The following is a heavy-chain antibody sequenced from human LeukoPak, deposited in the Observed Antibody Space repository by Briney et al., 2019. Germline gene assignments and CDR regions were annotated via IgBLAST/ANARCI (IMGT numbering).Heavy chain of an antibody. CDR1: GGTFSGYA. V-gene: IGHV1-69*06. Sequence: ASVKVSCKASGGTFSGYAISWVRQAPGQGLEWMGGIIPIFGTANYAQKFQGRVTITADKSTSTAYMELSSLRSEGTAVYYCARVVLWFGELLYPDYWGQGTLVTVSS. D-gene: IGHD3-10*01. J-gene: IGHJ4*02. CDR3: ARVVLWFGELLYPDY. CDR2: IIPIFGTA.